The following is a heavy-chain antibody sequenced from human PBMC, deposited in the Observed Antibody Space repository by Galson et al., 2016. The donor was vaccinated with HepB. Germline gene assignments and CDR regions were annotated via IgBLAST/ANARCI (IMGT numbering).Heavy chain of an antibody. D-gene: IGHD2-2*01. V-gene: IGHV5-51*01. CDR3: AKGYCNSSSCYYYFDY. J-gene: IGHJ4*02. CDR1: GFTFTTYW. Sequence: QSGAEVKKPGESLRISCQASGFTFTTYWIAWVRQMPGKGLEWMGIIYLGDSDTRYSPSFQGQVTISADKSISTAYLQWSSLKASDTAMYYCAKGYCNSSSCYYYFDYWGRGTLVTVPS. CDR2: IYLGDSDT.